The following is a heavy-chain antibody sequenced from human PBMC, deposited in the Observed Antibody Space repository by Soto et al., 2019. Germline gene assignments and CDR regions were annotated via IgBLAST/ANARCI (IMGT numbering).Heavy chain of an antibody. CDR3: ASGDFWRGYSRNFDY. CDR2: ISYDGRNK. Sequence: QVQLVESGGGVVQPGRSLRLSCAASGFTFSSYAMHWVRQAPGKGLEWVAVISYDGRNKYYADSVKGRITNSRDNSKNPMYLQMNSLRAEDTAVYYCASGDFWRGYSRNFDYWGRGSLVTVSS. V-gene: IGHV3-30-3*01. CDR1: GFTFSSYA. D-gene: IGHD3-3*01. J-gene: IGHJ4*02.